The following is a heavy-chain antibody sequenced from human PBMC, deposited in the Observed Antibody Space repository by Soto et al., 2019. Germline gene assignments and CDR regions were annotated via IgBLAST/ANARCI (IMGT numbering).Heavy chain of an antibody. Sequence: SETLSLTCAVYGGSFSGYYWSWIRQPPGKGLEWIGEINHSGSTNYNPSLKSRVTISVDTSKNQFSLKLSSVTAADTAVYYCARVHCSSTSCSETYYYYGMDVWGQGTTVTVSS. CDR3: ARVHCSSTSCSETYYYYGMDV. CDR2: INHSGST. V-gene: IGHV4-34*01. CDR1: GGSFSGYY. D-gene: IGHD2-2*01. J-gene: IGHJ6*02.